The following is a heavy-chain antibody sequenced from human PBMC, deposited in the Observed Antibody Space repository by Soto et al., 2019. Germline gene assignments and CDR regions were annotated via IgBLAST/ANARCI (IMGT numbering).Heavy chain of an antibody. CDR3: ARGEFGVVTHYYYYGMDV. J-gene: IGHJ6*02. Sequence: VASVKVSCKASGGTFSSYAISWVRQAPGQGLEWMGGIIPIFGTANYAQKFQGRVTITADESTSTAYMELSSLRSEDTAVYYCARGEFGVVTHYYYYGMDVWGQGTTVTVSS. CDR2: IIPIFGTA. V-gene: IGHV1-69*13. CDR1: GGTFSSYA. D-gene: IGHD3-3*01.